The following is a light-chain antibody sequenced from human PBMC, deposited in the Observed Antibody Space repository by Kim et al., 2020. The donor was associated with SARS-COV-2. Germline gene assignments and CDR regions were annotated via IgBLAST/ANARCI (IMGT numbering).Light chain of an antibody. Sequence: GQRVTISCSGSSSNIGNNNVYWYQQLPGTAPKLLIHRNNQRPSGVPDRFSGSKSGTSASLAISGLRSEDEADYYCAAWDDSLSVWVFGGGTKLTVL. CDR1: SSNIGNNN. J-gene: IGLJ3*02. V-gene: IGLV1-47*01. CDR3: AAWDDSLSVWV. CDR2: RNN.